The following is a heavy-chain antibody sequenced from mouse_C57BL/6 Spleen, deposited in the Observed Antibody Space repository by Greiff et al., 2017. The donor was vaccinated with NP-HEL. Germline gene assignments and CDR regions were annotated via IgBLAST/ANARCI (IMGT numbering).Heavy chain of an antibody. Sequence: EVQLQQSGPELVKPGASVKISCKASGYTFTDYYMNWVKQSHGKSLEWIGDINPNNGGTSYNQKFKGKATLTVDKSSSTAYMELRSLTSEDSAVYYCARSKAIGAMDYWGQGTSVTVSS. V-gene: IGHV1-26*01. CDR3: ARSKAIGAMDY. D-gene: IGHD3-1*01. CDR2: INPNNGGT. CDR1: GYTFTDYY. J-gene: IGHJ4*01.